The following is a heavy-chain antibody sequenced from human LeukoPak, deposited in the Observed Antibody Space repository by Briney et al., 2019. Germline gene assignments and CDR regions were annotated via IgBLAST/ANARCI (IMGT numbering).Heavy chain of an antibody. CDR1: GGSITGYF. Sequence: SETLSLTCTVSGGSITGYFWTWIRQPPGKGLEWIGFFYNRGSTNYNPSLKSRVTISLDTSRIQFSLKLNSVTAADTAMYYWERGTQGYSFEAWGHGTLVTVST. CDR3: ERGTQGYSFEA. J-gene: IGHJ5*01. D-gene: IGHD5-18*01. CDR2: FYNRGST. V-gene: IGHV4-59*01.